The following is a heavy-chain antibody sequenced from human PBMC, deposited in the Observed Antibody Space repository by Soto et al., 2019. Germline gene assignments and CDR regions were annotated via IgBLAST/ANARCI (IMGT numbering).Heavy chain of an antibody. D-gene: IGHD4-17*01. CDR2: ISGGGSSP. V-gene: IGHV3-23*01. CDR1: GFTFSNYA. CDR3: AKRRDYGDYRDRWVSGY. Sequence: EVQLLESGGGLVQPGASLRLSCAASGFTFSNYAMTWVRQAPGKGLEWVSAISGGGSSPFYADSVKGRFTISRDNSKNTLYLQMNGLRAEDTAIYYCAKRRDYGDYRDRWVSGYWGQGTLVTVSS. J-gene: IGHJ4*02.